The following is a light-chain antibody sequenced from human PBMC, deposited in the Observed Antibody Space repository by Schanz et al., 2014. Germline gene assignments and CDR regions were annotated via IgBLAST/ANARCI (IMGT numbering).Light chain of an antibody. V-gene: IGLV2-14*03. CDR1: SSDVGGYNY. CDR2: DVN. J-gene: IGLJ2*01. CDR3: SSYTGSSMI. Sequence: QSVLTQPASVSGSPGQSITISCTGTSSDVGGYNYVSWYQQHPGKAPKLMIYDVNNRPSGVSNRFAGSKSGNTASLTISGLQAEDEGDYYCSSYTGSSMIFGGGTKVTVL.